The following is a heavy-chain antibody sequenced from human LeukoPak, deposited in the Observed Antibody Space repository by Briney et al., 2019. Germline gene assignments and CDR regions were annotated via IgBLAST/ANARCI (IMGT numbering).Heavy chain of an antibody. Sequence: GSVKVSCKGSWYTFTWYYIHWGRQAPGQGVEWMGWINPNSGGTNYAQKFQGWVTMTRDTSINTAYMELSRLRSDDTAVYYCARSMWELQAFDIWGRGTMVTVSS. J-gene: IGHJ3*02. CDR1: WYTFTWYY. V-gene: IGHV1-2*04. CDR2: INPNSGGT. D-gene: IGHD1-26*01. CDR3: ARSMWELQAFDI.